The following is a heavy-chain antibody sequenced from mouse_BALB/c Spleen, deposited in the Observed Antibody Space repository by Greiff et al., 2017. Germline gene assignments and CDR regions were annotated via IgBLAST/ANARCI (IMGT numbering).Heavy chain of an antibody. Sequence: DVHLVESGGGLVQPGGSLRLSCATSGFTFTDYYMSWVRQPPGKALEWLGFIRNKANGYTTEYSASVKGRFTISRDNSQSILYLQMNTLRAEDSATYYCARDDGYEAMDYWGQGTSVTVSS. V-gene: IGHV7-3*02. CDR1: GFTFTDYY. J-gene: IGHJ4*01. CDR2: IRNKANGYTT. CDR3: ARDDGYEAMDY. D-gene: IGHD2-3*01.